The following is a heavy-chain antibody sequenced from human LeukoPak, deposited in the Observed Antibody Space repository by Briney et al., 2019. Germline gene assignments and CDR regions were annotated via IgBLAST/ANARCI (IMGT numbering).Heavy chain of an antibody. D-gene: IGHD2-2*01. Sequence: SETLSLTCTVSGGSISSGGYYWSWIRQHPGKGLEWIGYIYYSGSTYYNPSLKSRVTISVDTSKNQFSLKLSSVTAADTAVYYCARHLLGYCSSTSCYFAFDIWGQGTMVTVSS. CDR2: IYYSGST. J-gene: IGHJ3*02. CDR1: GGSISSGGYY. CDR3: ARHLLGYCSSTSCYFAFDI. V-gene: IGHV4-31*03.